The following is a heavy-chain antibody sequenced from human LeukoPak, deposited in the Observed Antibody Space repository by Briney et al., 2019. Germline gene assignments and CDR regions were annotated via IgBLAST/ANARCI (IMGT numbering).Heavy chain of an antibody. CDR2: ISGSSTYI. D-gene: IGHD1-26*01. CDR3: AREVGATDDY. J-gene: IGHJ4*02. V-gene: IGHV3-21*01. Sequence: PGESLRLSCAASGFTFSSYSMNWVRQAPGKGLEWVSSISGSSTYIYYADSVRGRFTISRDNAENSLYLHMNSLRAEDTAVYYCAREVGATDDYWGQGTLVTVSS. CDR1: GFTFSSYS.